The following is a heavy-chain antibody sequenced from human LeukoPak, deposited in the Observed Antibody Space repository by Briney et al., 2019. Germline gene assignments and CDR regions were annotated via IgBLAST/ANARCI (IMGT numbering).Heavy chain of an antibody. J-gene: IGHJ4*02. Sequence: ASVKVSCKASGYIFAGYYIHWVRQAPGQGLEWMGWINPNSGVTSYEQKSQGRVTMTRDTSISTVYMELSRLRSDDTAVYYCARKLPLVDGIPYLDSWGQGTLVTVSS. V-gene: IGHV1-2*02. CDR1: GYIFAGYY. D-gene: IGHD2-15*01. CDR3: ARKLPLVDGIPYLDS. CDR2: INPNSGVT.